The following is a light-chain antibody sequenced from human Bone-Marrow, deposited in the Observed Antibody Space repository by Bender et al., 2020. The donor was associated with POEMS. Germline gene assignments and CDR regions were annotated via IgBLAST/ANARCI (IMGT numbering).Light chain of an antibody. CDR1: SIGSKI. V-gene: IGLV3-21*02. CDR2: DDG. Sequence: SYVLTQLPSMSVAPGQTARITCGGNSIGSKIVHWYQQKPGQAPVLVVHDDGDRPSGIPERFSGSTSGNTATLTISRVEAGDEADYYCQVWDSRTDHPVFGGGTKLTVL. CDR3: QVWDSRTDHPV. J-gene: IGLJ2*01.